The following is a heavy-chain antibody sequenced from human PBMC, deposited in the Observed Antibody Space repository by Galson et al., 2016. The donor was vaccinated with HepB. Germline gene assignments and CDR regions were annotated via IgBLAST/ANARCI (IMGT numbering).Heavy chain of an antibody. Sequence: SVKVSCKASGYPFTRDAIHWVRQAPGQRLEWMGWIYGGSGNTRYSQKFQDRVTFTRDTSANTAYMELSSLTSEDTAVFYCARGFTMLWALDYWGQGTLVTVSS. J-gene: IGHJ4*02. V-gene: IGHV1-3*01. CDR3: ARGFTMLWALDY. CDR1: GYPFTRDA. CDR2: IYGGSGNT. D-gene: IGHD2-21*01.